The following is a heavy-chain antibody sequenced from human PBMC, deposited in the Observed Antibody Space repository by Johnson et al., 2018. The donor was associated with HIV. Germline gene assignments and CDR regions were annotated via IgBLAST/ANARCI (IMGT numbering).Heavy chain of an antibody. CDR1: GFTFSNYS. D-gene: IGHD6-13*01. Sequence: QVQLVESGGGLVQPGRSLRLSCVVSGFTFSNYSMHWVRQAPGKGLDWVAVISYDGSYKYYTDSVKGRFTISRDSSKNTMYLQMNSLIPEDTAVYYCAKHNGLDSSWPFDAFDIWGQGTRVTVSS. J-gene: IGHJ3*02. CDR3: AKHNGLDSSWPFDAFDI. V-gene: IGHV3-30*18. CDR2: ISYDGSYK.